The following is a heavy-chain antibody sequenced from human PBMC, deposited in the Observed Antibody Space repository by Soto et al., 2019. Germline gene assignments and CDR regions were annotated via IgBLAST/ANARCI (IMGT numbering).Heavy chain of an antibody. Sequence: ASVKVSCKASGYTFTSYDINWVRQATGQGLEWFVWMNPNSGNTGYAQKFHGRVTMTRNTSISTAYMELSSLRSEDTAVYYCAREYYDYIWGSYRPYNWFDPWGQGTLVTVS. D-gene: IGHD3-16*02. CDR2: MNPNSGNT. CDR1: GYTFTSYD. V-gene: IGHV1-8*01. CDR3: AREYYDYIWGSYRPYNWFDP. J-gene: IGHJ5*02.